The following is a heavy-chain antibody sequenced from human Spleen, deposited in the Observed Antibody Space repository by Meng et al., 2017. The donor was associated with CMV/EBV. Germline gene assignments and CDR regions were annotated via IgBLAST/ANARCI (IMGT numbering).Heavy chain of an antibody. Sequence: GGSLRLSCVASAFSFDDFGMHWVRQAPGKGLEWVSSISWNSDIITYADSVKGRFTISRDNAKNSLYLQMHSLRVEDTALYYCAKDITDGSHSYQFWSGNYGMDVWGQGTTVTVSS. CDR3: AKDITDGSHSYQFWSGNYGMDV. CDR1: AFSFDDFG. D-gene: IGHD3-3*01. V-gene: IGHV3-9*01. J-gene: IGHJ6*02. CDR2: ISWNSDII.